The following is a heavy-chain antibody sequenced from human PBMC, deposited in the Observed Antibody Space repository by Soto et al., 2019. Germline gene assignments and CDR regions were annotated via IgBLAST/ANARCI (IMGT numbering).Heavy chain of an antibody. CDR1: GGSISSSSYY. CDR3: ARRDHHYYMDV. V-gene: IGHV4-39*01. CDR2: IYYSGST. J-gene: IGHJ6*03. Sequence: PSETLSLTCTVSGGSISSSSYYWGWIRQPPGKGLEWIGSIYYSGSTYYNPSLKSRVTISVDTSKNQFSLKLSSVTAADTAVYYCARRDHHYYMDVWGKGTRVTVSS.